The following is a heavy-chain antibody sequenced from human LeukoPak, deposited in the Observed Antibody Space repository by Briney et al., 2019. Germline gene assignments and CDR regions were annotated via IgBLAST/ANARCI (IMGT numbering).Heavy chain of an antibody. J-gene: IGHJ4*02. CDR1: GFTLSSYS. V-gene: IGHV3-21*01. CDR2: ISSSNSYI. D-gene: IGHD3-9*01. Sequence: GGSLRLSCATSGFTLSSYSMNWVRQAPGRGLEWVSSISSSNSYIYYADSVKGRFTISRDNAENSLYLQMNSLRAEDTAVYYCARANYNILTGYYLLDYWGQGTLVTVSS. CDR3: ARANYNILTGYYLLDY.